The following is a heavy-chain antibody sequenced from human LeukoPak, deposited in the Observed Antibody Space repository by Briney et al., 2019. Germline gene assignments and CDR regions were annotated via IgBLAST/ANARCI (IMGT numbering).Heavy chain of an antibody. CDR2: ISSSGTTI. D-gene: IGHD6-19*01. V-gene: IGHV3-48*03. J-gene: IGHJ4*02. CDR1: GFTFSSWD. CDR3: AKGKEQWLVPVGGFDY. Sequence: GGSLRLSCAASGFTFSSWDMTWVRQAPGKGLEWIAYISSSGTTIYNTDSVKGRFAISRDNSKNTLYLQMNSLRAENTAVYYCAKGKEQWLVPVGGFDYWGQGTLITVSS.